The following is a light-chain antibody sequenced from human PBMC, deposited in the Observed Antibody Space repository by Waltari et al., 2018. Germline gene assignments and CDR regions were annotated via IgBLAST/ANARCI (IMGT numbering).Light chain of an antibody. CDR3: QLLNNYPPIT. CDR2: AAS. CDR1: QAISSY. Sequence: DTHLTQSPSFLSASVGDRVTFTCRASQAISSYLAWYQQKPGNAPKLLIYAASTLQSGVPSRFSGSGSGTEFTLTISSLQPEDFATYYCQLLNNYPPITFGQGTRLEI. J-gene: IGKJ5*01. V-gene: IGKV1-9*01.